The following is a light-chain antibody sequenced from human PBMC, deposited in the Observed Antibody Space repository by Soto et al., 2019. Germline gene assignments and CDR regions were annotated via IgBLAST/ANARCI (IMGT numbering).Light chain of an antibody. Sequence: EIVLTQSPGTLSLSPGERATLSCGASQSATSNYLAWYQQKPGQAPRLLIFGASIRVTGIPDRFIGSGSGTDFTLTISRLEPEDFAVYYCQHYVTSLTTFGQGTKV. CDR2: GAS. CDR3: QHYVTSLTT. J-gene: IGKJ1*01. CDR1: QSATSNY. V-gene: IGKV3-20*01.